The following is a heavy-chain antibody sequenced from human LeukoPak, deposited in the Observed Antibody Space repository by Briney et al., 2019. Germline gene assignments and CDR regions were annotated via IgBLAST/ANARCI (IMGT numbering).Heavy chain of an antibody. CDR1: GYTFTIYW. J-gene: IGHJ4*02. D-gene: IGHD2-2*01. Sequence: GESLKISCKGSGYTFTIYWIGWVRQMPGKGLEWMGIIYPSDSNTKYSPSFQGQVTISADKSINTAYLQWSSLKASDTAVYYCARGRTSHFDYWGQGTLVTVSS. V-gene: IGHV5-51*01. CDR3: ARGRTSHFDY. CDR2: IYPSDSNT.